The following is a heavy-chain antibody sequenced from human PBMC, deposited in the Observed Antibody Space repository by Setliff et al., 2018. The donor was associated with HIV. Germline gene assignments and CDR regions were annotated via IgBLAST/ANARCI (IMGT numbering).Heavy chain of an antibody. Sequence: SETLSLTCAVYGGSFRNYYWSWVRQAPGKGLEWIGEINHSGSTNYNPSLKSRVTASIDTSKNQFSLKLNSVSAADTVVYFCARARMAAPRPFDAWGQGTLVTVSS. CDR3: ARARMAAPRPFDA. D-gene: IGHD6-6*01. CDR2: INHSGST. CDR1: GGSFRNYY. V-gene: IGHV4-34*01. J-gene: IGHJ1*01.